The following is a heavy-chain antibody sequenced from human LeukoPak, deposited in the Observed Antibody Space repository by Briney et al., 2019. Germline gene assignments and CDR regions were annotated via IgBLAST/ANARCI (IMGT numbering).Heavy chain of an antibody. J-gene: IGHJ6*03. CDR1: GGTFSSYA. CDR3: ARSRSPPYYYMDV. V-gene: IGHV1-69*13. CDR2: TIPIFGTA. Sequence: ASVKVSFKASGGTFSSYAISWGRQAPGQGLGWMGGTIPIFGTANYAQKFQGRVTITADESTSTAYMELSSLRSEDTAVYYCARSRSPPYYYMDVWGKGTTVTVSS.